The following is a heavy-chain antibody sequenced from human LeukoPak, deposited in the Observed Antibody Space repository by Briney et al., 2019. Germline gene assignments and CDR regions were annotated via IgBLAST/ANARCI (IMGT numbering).Heavy chain of an antibody. V-gene: IGHV3-7*01. CDR3: SSQPAVIDLDL. Sequence: GGSLRLSCAASRFTFSNYWMTWLRQAPGKGLEWVANIKPDGSKKSYVDFVKGRFTVSSDNAKNSLSLHMYSLKFEDTDVYYCSSQPAVIDLDLWGQGTLVTVSS. D-gene: IGHD2/OR15-2a*01. CDR2: IKPDGSKK. CDR1: RFTFSNYW. J-gene: IGHJ5*02.